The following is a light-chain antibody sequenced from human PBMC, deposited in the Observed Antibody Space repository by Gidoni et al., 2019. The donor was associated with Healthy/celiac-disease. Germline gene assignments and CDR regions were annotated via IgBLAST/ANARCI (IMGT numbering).Light chain of an antibody. CDR1: SSAVGGYNY. J-gene: IGLJ3*02. V-gene: IGLV2-8*01. CDR3: SSYAGSNSRV. CDR2: EVS. Sequence: QSALTQPPSASVSPGPAVTISSTGTSSAVGGYNYVSGYQQHPGNAPKLMIYEVSTRPSGVPDRFSGSKSGNTASLTFSGLQAEDEADYYCSSYAGSNSRVFGGGTKLTVL.